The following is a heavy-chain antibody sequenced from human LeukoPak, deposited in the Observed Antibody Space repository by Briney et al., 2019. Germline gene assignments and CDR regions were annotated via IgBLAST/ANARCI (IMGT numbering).Heavy chain of an antibody. Sequence: PGGSLRLSCAASDFPFNRYGMSWVRQAPGKGLEWVSSISGSGGSTNYADSVKGRFTIYRDNSQNTLYLQLSSLRAEDTALYYCAKHRLLYGYFDNWGQGTLVTVSS. CDR2: ISGSGGST. CDR3: AKHRLLYGYFDN. V-gene: IGHV3-23*01. CDR1: DFPFNRYG. J-gene: IGHJ4*02. D-gene: IGHD2-21*02.